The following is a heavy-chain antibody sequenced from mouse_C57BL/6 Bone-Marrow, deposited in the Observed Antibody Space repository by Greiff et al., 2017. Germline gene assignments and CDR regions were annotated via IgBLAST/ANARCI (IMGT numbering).Heavy chain of an antibody. Sequence: VQRVESGPGLVQPSQSLSITCTVSGFSLTSYGVHWVRQSPGKGLEWLGVIWSGGSTDYNAAFISRLSISKDNSKSQVFFKMNSLQADDTAIYYCASDYYGSSPWFAYWGQGTLVTVSA. CDR1: GFSLTSYG. CDR3: ASDYYGSSPWFAY. D-gene: IGHD1-1*01. CDR2: IWSGGST. V-gene: IGHV2-2*01. J-gene: IGHJ3*01.